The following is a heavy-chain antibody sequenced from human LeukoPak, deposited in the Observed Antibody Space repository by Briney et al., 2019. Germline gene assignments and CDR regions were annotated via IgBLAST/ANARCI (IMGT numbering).Heavy chain of an antibody. D-gene: IGHD2-2*01. CDR2: ISGSGGST. CDR3: AKDRSCSSTSCYAYYYYYYGMDV. V-gene: IGHV3-23*01. CDR1: GFTFSRYA. J-gene: IGHJ6*02. Sequence: GGSLRLSCAASGFTFSRYAMSWLRQAPGKGLEWVSAISGSGGSTYYADSVKGRFTISRDNSKNTLYLQMNSLRAEDTAVYYCAKDRSCSSTSCYAYYYYYYGMDVWGQGTTVTVSS.